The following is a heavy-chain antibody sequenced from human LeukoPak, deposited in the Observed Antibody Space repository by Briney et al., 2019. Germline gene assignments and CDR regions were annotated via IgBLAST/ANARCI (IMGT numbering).Heavy chain of an antibody. CDR1: GGSFSGYY. CDR2: ISSDGSST. V-gene: IGHV3-74*01. Sequence: ETLSLTCAVYGGSFSGYYWSWVRQAPGKGLVWVSRISSDGSSTTYADSVKGRFTISRDNAKNTLYLQMNSLRAEDTAVYYCGRGGKVEQLVLARWGQGSLVTVSS. D-gene: IGHD6-13*01. CDR3: GRGGKVEQLVLAR. J-gene: IGHJ4*02.